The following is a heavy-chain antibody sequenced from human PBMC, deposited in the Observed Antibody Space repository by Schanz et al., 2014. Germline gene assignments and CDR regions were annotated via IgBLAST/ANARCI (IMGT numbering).Heavy chain of an antibody. CDR3: ARDSAGTTFGVLDS. CDR1: GFTFNNYG. D-gene: IGHD1-1*01. J-gene: IGHJ4*02. Sequence: QVQVVESGGGVVQPGRSLRLSCVASGFTFNNYGMHWVRQAPGKGLEWVSLIYKSGSALYADSVKGRLTISRDNSKNTVYREMNRLRTEDTALDYCARDSAGTTFGVLDSWGQGTLVTVSS. V-gene: IGHV3-NL1*01. CDR2: IYKSGSA.